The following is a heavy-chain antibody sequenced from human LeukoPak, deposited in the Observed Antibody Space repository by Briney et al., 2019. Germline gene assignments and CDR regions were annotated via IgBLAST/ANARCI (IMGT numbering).Heavy chain of an antibody. J-gene: IGHJ3*02. D-gene: IGHD3-3*01. Sequence: GGSLRLSCAASGFTFSSYWMSWVRQAPGKGLEWVANIKQGGSEKYYVDSVKGRFTISRDNAKNSLYLQMNSLRAEDTAVYYCARDQTYYDFWSGPKNDAFDIWGQGTMVTVSS. V-gene: IGHV3-7*01. CDR2: IKQGGSEK. CDR3: ARDQTYYDFWSGPKNDAFDI. CDR1: GFTFSSYW.